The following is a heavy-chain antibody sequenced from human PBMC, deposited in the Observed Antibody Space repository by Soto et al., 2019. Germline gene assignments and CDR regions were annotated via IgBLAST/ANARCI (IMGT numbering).Heavy chain of an antibody. CDR1: GFTFSSYA. V-gene: IGHV3-30-3*01. CDR2: ISYDGSNK. J-gene: IGHJ4*02. CDR3: ARDSGDY. Sequence: GSLRLSCAASGFTFSSYAMHWVRQAPGKGLEWVAVISYDGSNKYYADSVKGRFTISRDNSKNTLYLQMNSLRAEDTAVYYCARDSGDYWGQGTLVTV.